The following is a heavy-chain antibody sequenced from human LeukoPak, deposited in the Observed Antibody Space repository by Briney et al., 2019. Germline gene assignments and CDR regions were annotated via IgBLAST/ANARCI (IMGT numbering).Heavy chain of an antibody. J-gene: IGHJ4*02. Sequence: PGGTLRLSCAASGSTFSSYGMSWVRQAPGKGLEWVSAISGSGGSTYYADSVKGRFTISRDNSKNTLYLQMNSLRAEDTAVYYCAKSTSGYDSSGYTYYFDYWGQGTLVTVSS. D-gene: IGHD3-22*01. CDR3: AKSTSGYDSSGYTYYFDY. CDR2: ISGSGGST. CDR1: GSTFSSYG. V-gene: IGHV3-23*01.